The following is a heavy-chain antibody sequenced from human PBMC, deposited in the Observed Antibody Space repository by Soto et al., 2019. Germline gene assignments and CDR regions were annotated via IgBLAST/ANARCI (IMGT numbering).Heavy chain of an antibody. V-gene: IGHV3-30-3*01. CDR3: ARARLDTPALDY. D-gene: IGHD2-2*01. J-gene: IGHJ4*02. Sequence: VQLVESGGGVVQPGRSLSLSCAASGFTFSIYAMRWVRQAPGKGLEWVAVISYDGSNKYYADSVKGRFTISRDNSKNTRYLQMNSLRAEDTAVYYCARARLDTPALDYWGQGNLVTVSA. CDR2: ISYDGSNK. CDR1: GFTFSIYA.